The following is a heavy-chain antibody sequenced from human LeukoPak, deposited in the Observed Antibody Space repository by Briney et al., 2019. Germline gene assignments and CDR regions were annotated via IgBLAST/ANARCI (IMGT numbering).Heavy chain of an antibody. Sequence: KPSETLSLTCTVSGGSISSSSYYWGWIRQPPGKGLEWIGSIYYSGSTYYDPSLKSRVTISVDTSKNQFSLKLSSVTAADTAVYYCARLPALGYGSGSYGGDWGQGTLVTVSS. CDR1: GGSISSSSYY. D-gene: IGHD3-10*01. V-gene: IGHV4-39*01. J-gene: IGHJ4*02. CDR3: ARLPALGYGSGSYGGD. CDR2: IYYSGST.